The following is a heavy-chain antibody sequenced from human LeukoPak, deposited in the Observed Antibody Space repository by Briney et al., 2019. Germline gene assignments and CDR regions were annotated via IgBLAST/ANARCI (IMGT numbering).Heavy chain of an antibody. D-gene: IGHD3-10*01. V-gene: IGHV3-23*01. CDR2: IRASGGTT. CDR3: AKCVGSGSFCFFDY. Sequence: PGGSLRLSCAASGFTFSSCAMSWFRQAPGKGLEWVSTIRASGGTTYYADSVKGRFTISRDNSKNTLYLQMNSLRAEDTAVYRCAKCVGSGSFCFFDYWGQGTLVTVSS. CDR1: GFTFSSCA. J-gene: IGHJ4*02.